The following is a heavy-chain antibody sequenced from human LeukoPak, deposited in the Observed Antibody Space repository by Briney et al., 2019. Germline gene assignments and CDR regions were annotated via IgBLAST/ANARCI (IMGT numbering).Heavy chain of an antibody. J-gene: IGHJ4*02. Sequence: GRSLRLSCAPSGFTFSRHGMHWVRQAPGKGLEWVAIISNDGSRKYYAHSVEGRFTISRDNSKNTLYPQMDSLRAEDTAVYYCTRDRAWNYFDYWGQGTLVTVSS. CDR2: ISNDGSRK. CDR1: GFTFSRHG. V-gene: IGHV3-30*03. D-gene: IGHD3-3*01. CDR3: TRDRAWNYFDY.